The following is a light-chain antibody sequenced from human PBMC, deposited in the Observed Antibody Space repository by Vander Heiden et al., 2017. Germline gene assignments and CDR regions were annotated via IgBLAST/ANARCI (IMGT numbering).Light chain of an antibody. V-gene: IGLV6-57*02. CDR3: QTYDSNNWV. CDR2: EDK. J-gene: IGLJ3*02. CDR1: SGSIASNY. Sequence: NFKLTQPHSVSESPGKPVTISCTASSGSIASNYVQWYQQRPGSAPTTVIYEDKYRPSGVPDRFSGSIDSSSNSASLTISGLKTEDEGDYFCQTYDSNNWVFGGGTKLTVL.